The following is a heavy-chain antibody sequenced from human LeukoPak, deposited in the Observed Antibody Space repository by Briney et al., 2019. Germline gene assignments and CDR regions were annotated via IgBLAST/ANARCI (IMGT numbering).Heavy chain of an antibody. CDR3: ARENYYDSSGYLNWFDP. CDR2: IYYSGST. CDR1: GGSISSSSYY. V-gene: IGHV4-39*07. Sequence: PSETLSLTCTVSGGSISSSSYYWGWIRQPPGKGLEWIGSIYYSGSTYYNPSLKSRVTISVDTSKNQFSLKLSSVTAADTAVYYCARENYYDSSGYLNWFDPWGQGTLVTVSS. D-gene: IGHD3-22*01. J-gene: IGHJ5*02.